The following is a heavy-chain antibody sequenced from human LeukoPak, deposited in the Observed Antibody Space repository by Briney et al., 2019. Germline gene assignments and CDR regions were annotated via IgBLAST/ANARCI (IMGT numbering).Heavy chain of an antibody. CDR2: IYYSGST. J-gene: IGHJ4*02. V-gene: IGHV4-39*07. D-gene: IGHD5-18*01. CDR3: ARPSQSVDTAMDDY. CDR1: GGSISSSSYY. Sequence: SETLSLTCTVSGGSISSSSYYWGWIRQPPGKGLEWIGSIYYSGSTYYNPSLKSRVTISVDTPKNQFSLKLSSVTAADTAVYYCARPSQSVDTAMDDYWGQGTLVTVSS.